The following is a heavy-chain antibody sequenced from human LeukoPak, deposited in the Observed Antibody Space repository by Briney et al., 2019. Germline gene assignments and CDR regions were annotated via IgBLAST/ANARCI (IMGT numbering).Heavy chain of an antibody. Sequence: ASVKVSCKASGYTFTGYYMHWVRQAPGQGLEWMGWTNPNSGGTNYAQKFQGWVTMTRDTSISTAYMELSRLRSDDAAVYYCARSGDFGDAFDIWGQGTMVTVSS. CDR1: GYTFTGYY. D-gene: IGHD4-17*01. J-gene: IGHJ3*02. V-gene: IGHV1-2*04. CDR2: TNPNSGGT. CDR3: ARSGDFGDAFDI.